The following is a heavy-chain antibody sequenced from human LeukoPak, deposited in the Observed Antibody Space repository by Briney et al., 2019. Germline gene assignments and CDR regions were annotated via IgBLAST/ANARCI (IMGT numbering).Heavy chain of an antibody. CDR3: ARKIGTTGEAFDY. J-gene: IGHJ4*02. V-gene: IGHV3-7*03. CDR1: GFTFSNFW. CDR2: IKVDGSEK. D-gene: IGHD1-1*01. Sequence: GGSLRLSCAASGFTFSNFWMSWVRQAPGKGLEWVANIKVDGSEKYYVDSVKGRFTISRGNAENSLYLQMNSLRAEDTAVYYCARKIGTTGEAFDYWGQGTLVTVSS.